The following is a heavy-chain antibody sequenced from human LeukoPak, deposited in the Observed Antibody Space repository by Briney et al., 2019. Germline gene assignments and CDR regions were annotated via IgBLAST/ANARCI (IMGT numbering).Heavy chain of an antibody. J-gene: IGHJ6*02. CDR1: GYTFTRYD. CDR2: ISTYNGNT. V-gene: IGHV1-18*01. CDR3: ARDPKWEGWNTEGRVMDV. D-gene: IGHD1-26*01. Sequence: ASVKVSCKASGYTFTRYDINWVRQATGQGLEWLGWISTYNGNTKYAEKFQGRVTMTTDTSTSTAYMGLRSLRSDDTAVYHCARDPKWEGWNTEGRVMDVWGQGTTVTVSS.